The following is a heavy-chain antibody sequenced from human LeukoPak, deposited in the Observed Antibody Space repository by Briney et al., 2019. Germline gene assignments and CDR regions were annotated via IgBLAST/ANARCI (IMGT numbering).Heavy chain of an antibody. CDR1: GFTFSSYA. CDR2: ISCSGGST. Sequence: GGSLRLSCAASGFTFSSYAMSWVPQAPGKGREWVTAISCSGGSTYYAHPVKGRFTSSRDNSKNTLYLQMYSQRAEDTAVYYCAKEWQRVAVNYMDVWGKGTTVTVSS. V-gene: IGHV3-23*01. D-gene: IGHD5-12*01. CDR3: AKEWQRVAVNYMDV. J-gene: IGHJ6*03.